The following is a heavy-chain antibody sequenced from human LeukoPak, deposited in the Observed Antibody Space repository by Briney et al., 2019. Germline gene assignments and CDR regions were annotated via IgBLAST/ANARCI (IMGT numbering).Heavy chain of an antibody. J-gene: IGHJ5*02. D-gene: IGHD6-13*01. CDR1: GFTFSSYA. CDR2: ISGRGGST. Sequence: GGPLRLSCAASGFTFSSYAMSWVRQPPGKGLEWVSTISGRGGSTYYADSVKGRFTISRDNSKNTLYLQMNSLRVEDTAVYYCAKSVSGSSRYNWFDPWGQGILVTVSS. V-gene: IGHV3-23*01. CDR3: AKSVSGSSRYNWFDP.